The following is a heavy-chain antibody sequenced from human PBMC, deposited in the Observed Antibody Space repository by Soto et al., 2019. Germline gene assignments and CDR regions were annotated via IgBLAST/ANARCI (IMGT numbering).Heavy chain of an antibody. V-gene: IGHV3-23*03. D-gene: IGHD3-22*01. CDR3: AKTGADDSSGYYYVPLSAFDI. J-gene: IGHJ3*02. Sequence: PGGSLRLSRAAFGFTFCSYSTSWVRQAPGKGLEWVSNIKGGGSSKYYVDSVKGRFTISRDNSKNTLYLQMNSLRAEDTAVYYCAKTGADDSSGYYYVPLSAFDIWGQGTMVTVSS. CDR1: GFTFCSYS. CDR2: IKGGGSSK.